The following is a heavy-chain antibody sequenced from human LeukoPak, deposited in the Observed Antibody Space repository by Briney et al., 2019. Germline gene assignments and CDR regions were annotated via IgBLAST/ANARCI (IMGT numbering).Heavy chain of an antibody. D-gene: IGHD6-19*01. CDR3: ARDRLYSSGWWGYYYYMDV. CDR2: IYTSGST. CDR1: GGSISSGSYY. J-gene: IGHJ6*03. V-gene: IGHV4-61*02. Sequence: PSETLSLTCTVSGGSISSGSYYWSWIRQPAGKGLEWIGRIYTSGSTNYNPSLKSRVTISVDTSKNQFSLKLSSVTAADTAVYYCARDRLYSSGWWGYYYYMDVWGKGTTVTISS.